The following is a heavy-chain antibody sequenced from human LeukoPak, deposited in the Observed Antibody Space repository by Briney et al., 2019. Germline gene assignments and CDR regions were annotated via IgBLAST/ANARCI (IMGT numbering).Heavy chain of an antibody. V-gene: IGHV1-2*02. CDR1: GYTFTGYF. CDR3: ARGFVVVVAAESFLQH. J-gene: IGHJ1*01. D-gene: IGHD2-15*01. CDR2: INPNSGGT. Sequence: ASVKLSCKASGYTFTGYFMHWVRQAPGQGLEWMGWINPNSGGTNYAQKFQGRVTMTKDTSISTAYMELSRLKSDDTAVYFCARGFVVVVAAESFLQHWGQGTLVTVSS.